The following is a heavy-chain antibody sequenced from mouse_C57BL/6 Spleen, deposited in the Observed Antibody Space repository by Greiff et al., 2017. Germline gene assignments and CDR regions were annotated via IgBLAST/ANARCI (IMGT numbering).Heavy chain of an antibody. CDR2: IYPGDGDT. CDR3: ARSRDYAAMDY. J-gene: IGHJ4*01. V-gene: IGHV1-82*01. Sequence: VQLQQSGPELVKPGASVTISCKASGYAFSSSWMNWVKQRPGQGLEWIGRIYPGDGDTNYNGKFKGQATLTADKSSSTAYMQLSSLTSEDSAVYFCARSRDYAAMDYWGQGTSVTVSS. CDR1: GYAFSSSW.